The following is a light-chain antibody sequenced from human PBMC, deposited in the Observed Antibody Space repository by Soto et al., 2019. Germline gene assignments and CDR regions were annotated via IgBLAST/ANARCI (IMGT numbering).Light chain of an antibody. CDR1: QSLVYSDGDTY. Sequence: DVVMTQSPLSLPVTLGQPASISCRSSQSLVYSDGDTYLNWFQQSPGQSPRRLIYKVSKRDSGVPDRFSGSGSVTDFTLKISRVEAEDVGVYYCMQRTHWPRTFGQGTKVDIK. CDR3: MQRTHWPRT. J-gene: IGKJ1*01. V-gene: IGKV2-30*01. CDR2: KVS.